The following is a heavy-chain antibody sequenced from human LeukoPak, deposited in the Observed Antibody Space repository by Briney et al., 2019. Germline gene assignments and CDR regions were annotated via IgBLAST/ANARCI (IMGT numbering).Heavy chain of an antibody. CDR2: IYHSGST. Sequence: SETLSLTCTVSGGSISSGGYYWSWIRQPPGEGLEWIGYIYHSGSTYYNPSLKSRVTISVDRSKNQFSLKLSSVTAADTAVYYCARGGSYFDYWGQGTLVTVSS. CDR1: GGSISSGGYY. V-gene: IGHV4-30-2*01. CDR3: ARGGSYFDY. J-gene: IGHJ4*02.